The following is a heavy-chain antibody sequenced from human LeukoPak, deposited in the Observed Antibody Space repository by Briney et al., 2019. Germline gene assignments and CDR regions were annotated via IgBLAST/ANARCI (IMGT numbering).Heavy chain of an antibody. V-gene: IGHV4-30-4*01. J-gene: IGHJ5*02. CDR1: GGSISSGDYY. CDR3: ARPYYYDSRIDP. CDR2: MYYSGST. Sequence: SPETLSLTCTVSGGSISSGDYYWSWIRQPPGKGLEWIAYMYYSGSTYYNPSLKSRVTMSADTSKNQLSLKLSSVTAADTAVYYCARPYYYDSRIDPWGQGSLVTVSS. D-gene: IGHD3-22*01.